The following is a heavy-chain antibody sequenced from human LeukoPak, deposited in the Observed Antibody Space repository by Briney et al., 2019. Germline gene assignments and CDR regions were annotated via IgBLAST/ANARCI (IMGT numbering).Heavy chain of an antibody. J-gene: IGHJ5*02. CDR1: GGSFSGYY. Sequence: PSEILSLTCAVYGGSFSGYYWSWIRQPPGKGLEWIGEINHSGSTNYNPSLKSRVTISVDTSKNQFSLKLSSVTAADTAVYYCARGPRGYCSGGSCRRWFDPWGQGTLVTVSS. V-gene: IGHV4-34*01. CDR3: ARGPRGYCSGGSCRRWFDP. D-gene: IGHD2-15*01. CDR2: INHSGST.